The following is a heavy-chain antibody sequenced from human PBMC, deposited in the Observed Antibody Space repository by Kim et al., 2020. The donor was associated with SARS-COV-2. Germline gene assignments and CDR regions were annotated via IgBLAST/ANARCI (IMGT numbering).Heavy chain of an antibody. CDR3: ARGQLYTARIDY. D-gene: IGHD5-18*01. V-gene: IGHV1-46*01. J-gene: IGHJ4*02. Sequence: SYAQKFQGRVTMTRDTSTSTVYMEVSSLRSEDTAVYDCARGQLYTARIDYWGQGTLVTVSS.